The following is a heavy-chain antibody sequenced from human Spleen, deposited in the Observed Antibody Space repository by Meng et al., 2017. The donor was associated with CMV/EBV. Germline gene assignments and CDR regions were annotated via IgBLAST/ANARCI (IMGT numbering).Heavy chain of an antibody. Sequence: TEARGWGRRAPGKGLEWIAGTSASADSALYVDYAKGRFTISRNNSKNTLYLQMNSLSAEDTAVYYCARDPLLYSISWYPNWFGPWGQGTLVTVSS. D-gene: IGHD3-10*01. CDR3: ARDPLLYSISWYPNWFGP. V-gene: IGHV3-23*01. J-gene: IGHJ5*02. CDR1: TEA. CDR2: TSASADSA.